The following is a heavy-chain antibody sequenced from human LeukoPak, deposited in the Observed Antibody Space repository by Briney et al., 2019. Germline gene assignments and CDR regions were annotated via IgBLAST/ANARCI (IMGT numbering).Heavy chain of an antibody. D-gene: IGHD3-10*01. CDR3: AKDLISPGNYYNWNSGMDV. J-gene: IGHJ6*02. CDR1: GFTFSSYA. CDR2: ISGSGGST. Sequence: GGSLRLSCAASGFTFSSYAMSWVRQAPGKGLEWVSAISGSGGSTYYADSVKGRFTISRDNSKNTLYLQMNSLRAEDTAVYYCAKDLISPGNYYNWNSGMDVWGQGTTVTVSS. V-gene: IGHV3-23*01.